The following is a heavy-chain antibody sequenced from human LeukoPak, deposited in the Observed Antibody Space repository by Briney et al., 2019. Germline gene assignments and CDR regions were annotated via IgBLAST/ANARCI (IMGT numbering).Heavy chain of an antibody. D-gene: IGHD6-19*01. Sequence: GGSLRLSCAASGFSISFYSMSWVRQAPGKGLEWVSPISSMGNYLYYADSVKGRFTISRDNTKNSLTLQMTSLRANDTAVYYCASDVGSGFIDYWGQGTLVTVSS. CDR2: ISSMGNYL. CDR1: GFSISFYS. V-gene: IGHV3-21*06. CDR3: ASDVGSGFIDY. J-gene: IGHJ4*02.